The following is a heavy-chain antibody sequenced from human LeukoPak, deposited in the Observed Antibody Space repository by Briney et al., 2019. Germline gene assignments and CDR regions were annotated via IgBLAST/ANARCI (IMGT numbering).Heavy chain of an antibody. J-gene: IGHJ6*02. CDR2: IYHSGST. CDR3: ARGPGDTAMYYYYYGMDV. D-gene: IGHD5-18*01. V-gene: IGHV4-4*02. Sequence: SGTLSLTCAVSSGSISSSNWWSWVRQPPGKGLEWIGAIYHSGSTNYNPSLKSRVTISVDKSKNQFSLKLSSVTAADTAVYYCARGPGDTAMYYYYYGMDVWGQGTTVTVSS. CDR1: SGSISSSNW.